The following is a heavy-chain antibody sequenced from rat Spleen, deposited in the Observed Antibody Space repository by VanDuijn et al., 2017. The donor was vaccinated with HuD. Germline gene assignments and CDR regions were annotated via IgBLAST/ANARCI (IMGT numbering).Heavy chain of an antibody. Sequence: EVQLQESGPGLVKPSQSLSLTCSVTGYSIKSSYRWNWIRKFPGNKLEWMGYINNAGSTNYNPSLKSRISITRDTSRNHFFLQVNSVTTEDTATYYCARSDGTHYYLPFANWGQGTVVTVSS. CDR2: INNAGST. V-gene: IGHV3-3*01. CDR1: GYSIKSSYR. CDR3: ARSDGTHYYLPFAN. D-gene: IGHD1-12*02. J-gene: IGHJ3*01.